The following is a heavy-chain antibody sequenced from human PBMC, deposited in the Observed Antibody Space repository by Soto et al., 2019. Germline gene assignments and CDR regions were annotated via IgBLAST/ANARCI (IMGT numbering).Heavy chain of an antibody. J-gene: IGHJ4*02. CDR3: VARRPRPPNLDY. CDR2: ISSNWGST. CDR1: GFTFSSYA. V-gene: IGHV3-64D*09. Sequence: GGSLILSCSASGFTFSSYAMHWVRQAPGKGLEYVSAISSNWGSTYYADSVKGRFTISIDNSKNTLYLQMSSLRAEDTAVYYCVARRPRPPNLDYWGQGTLVTVSS. D-gene: IGHD6-6*01.